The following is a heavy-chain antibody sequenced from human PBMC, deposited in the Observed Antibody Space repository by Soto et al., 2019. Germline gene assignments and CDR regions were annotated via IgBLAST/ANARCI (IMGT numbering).Heavy chain of an antibody. CDR2: MNPNSGNT. CDR3: ARGSPPYDILTGYWSAYYYYYGMDV. D-gene: IGHD3-9*01. J-gene: IGHJ6*02. Sequence: ASVKVSCKASGYTFTSYDINWVRQATGQGLEWMGWMNPNSGNTGYAQKFQGRVTMTRNTSIGTAYMELSSLRSEDTAVYYCARGSPPYDILTGYWSAYYYYYGMDVWGQGTTVTVSS. V-gene: IGHV1-8*01. CDR1: GYTFTSYD.